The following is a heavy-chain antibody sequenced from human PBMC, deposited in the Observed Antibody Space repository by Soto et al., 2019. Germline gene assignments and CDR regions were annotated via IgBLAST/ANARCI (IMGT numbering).Heavy chain of an antibody. V-gene: IGHV4-59*01. CDR2: IYYSGST. D-gene: IGHD1-26*01. CDR1: GGSISSYY. Sequence: SETLSLTCTVSGGSISSYYWSWIRQPPGKGLEWIGDIYYSGSTNYNPSLKSRVTISVDTSKNQFSLKLSSVTAADTAVYDCARVGSYLDAFDIGGQGTMVTVSS. CDR3: ARVGSYLDAFDI. J-gene: IGHJ3*02.